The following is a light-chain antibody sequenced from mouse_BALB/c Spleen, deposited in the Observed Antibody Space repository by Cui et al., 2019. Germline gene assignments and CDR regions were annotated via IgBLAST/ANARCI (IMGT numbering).Light chain of an antibody. CDR2: DTS. V-gene: IGKV4-59*01. CDR3: EQWSSNPPT. CDR1: SSVSY. Sequence: KVTIPCSASSSVSYMHWYQQKSGTSPKRWIYDTSKLASGVPARFSGSGSGTSYSHTISSMEAEDAATYYCEQWSSNPPTFGSGTKLEIK. J-gene: IGKJ4*01.